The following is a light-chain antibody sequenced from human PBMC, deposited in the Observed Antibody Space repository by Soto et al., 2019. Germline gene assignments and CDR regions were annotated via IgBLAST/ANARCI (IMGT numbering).Light chain of an antibody. Sequence: EVVLTQSPGTLSLSPGERATLSCRASQSVTNKYLAWYQQKPGQAPRLLIFGSSDRATGIPDRFSGSGSGTGFTLTISSLEPEDFAVYYCQQYGSSPPYTFGQGTKLEI. V-gene: IGKV3-20*01. J-gene: IGKJ2*01. CDR1: QSVTNKY. CDR2: GSS. CDR3: QQYGSSPPYT.